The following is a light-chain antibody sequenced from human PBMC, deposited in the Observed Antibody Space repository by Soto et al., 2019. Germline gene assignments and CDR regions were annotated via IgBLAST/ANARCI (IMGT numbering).Light chain of an antibody. CDR1: RGISSSY. J-gene: IGKJ2*01. V-gene: IGKV3-20*01. Sequence: EIVLTQSPGTLSLSPGESTTLSCRASRGISSSYLAWYQQKPGQAPRLLFYAASTRATGIPDRFRGSGSATDFTLTISRLEPEDSAVYYCQQYGASPPYTFGQGTKLEIK. CDR3: QQYGASPPYT. CDR2: AAS.